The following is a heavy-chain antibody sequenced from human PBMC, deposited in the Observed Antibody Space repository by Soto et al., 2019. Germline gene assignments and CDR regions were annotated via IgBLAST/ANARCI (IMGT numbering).Heavy chain of an antibody. V-gene: IGHV4-34*01. D-gene: IGHD6-19*01. J-gene: IGHJ6*02. CDR3: AREYSSGWSYYGMDV. CDR1: GGSMSNYY. CDR2: INHSGST. Sequence: SETLSLTCSVSGGSMSNYYLSWIRNRPWKGLEWIWEINHSGSTNYNPSLKSRVTISVDTSKNQFSLKLSSVTAADTAVYYCAREYSSGWSYYGMDVWGQGTTVTVSS.